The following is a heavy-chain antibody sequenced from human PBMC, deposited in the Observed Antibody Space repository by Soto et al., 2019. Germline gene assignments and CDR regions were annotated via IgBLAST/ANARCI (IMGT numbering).Heavy chain of an antibody. V-gene: IGHV1-2*04. CDR2: INPNSGGT. CDR3: ARGAENYYYMDV. CDR1: GYTFTGYY. Sequence: VASVKVSCKASGYTFTGYYMHWVRQAPGQGLEWMGWINPNSGGTNYAQKFQGWVTMTRDTSISTAYMELSRLRSDDTAVYYCARGAENYYYMDVWGKGTTVTVSS. J-gene: IGHJ6*03.